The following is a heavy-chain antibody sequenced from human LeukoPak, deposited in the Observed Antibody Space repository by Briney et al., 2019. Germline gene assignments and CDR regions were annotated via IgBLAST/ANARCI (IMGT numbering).Heavy chain of an antibody. D-gene: IGHD1-26*01. J-gene: IGHJ4*02. CDR3: ARDWSYYFDY. V-gene: IGHV3-48*04. CDR2: ISTSGSTM. Sequence: PGGSLRLSCAASGFTFSSYGMHWVRQAPGKGLEWISYISTSGSTMYYADSVKGRFTISRDNAKNALYLQLNSLRAEDTAVYYCARDWSYYFDYWGQGTLVTVSS. CDR1: GFTFSSYG.